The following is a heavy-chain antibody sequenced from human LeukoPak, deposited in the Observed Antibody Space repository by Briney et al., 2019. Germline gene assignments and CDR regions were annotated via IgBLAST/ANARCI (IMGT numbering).Heavy chain of an antibody. Sequence: VASVKVSCKASGYTFTSYDINWVRQATGQGLEWMGWMNPNSGNTGYAQKFQGRVTMTRNTSISTAYMELSSLRSEDTAVYYSAADYGGNSGAFDIWGQGTMVTVSS. V-gene: IGHV1-8*01. CDR2: MNPNSGNT. CDR3: AADYGGNSGAFDI. J-gene: IGHJ3*02. D-gene: IGHD4-23*01. CDR1: GYTFTSYD.